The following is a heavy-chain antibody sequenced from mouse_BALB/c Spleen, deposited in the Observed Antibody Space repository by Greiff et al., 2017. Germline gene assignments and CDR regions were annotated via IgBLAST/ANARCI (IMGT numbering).Heavy chain of an antibody. CDR1: GYTFTSYW. J-gene: IGHJ3*01. Sequence: VQLQQSGAELAKPGASVKMSCKASGYTFTSYWMHWVKQRPGQGLEWIGYINPSTGYTEYNQKFKDKATLTADKSSSTAYMQLSSLTSEDSAVYYCARYHPGAYWGQGTLVTVSA. CDR2: INPSTGYT. V-gene: IGHV1-7*01. CDR3: ARYHPGAY.